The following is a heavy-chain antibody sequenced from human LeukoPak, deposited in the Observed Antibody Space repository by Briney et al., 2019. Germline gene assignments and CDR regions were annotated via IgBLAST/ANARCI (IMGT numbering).Heavy chain of an antibody. CDR3: AKARNLVVVPAIDY. Sequence: PGGSLRLSCAVSGITLSNYAMTWVRQAPGKGLEWVSVMSGSGGSAYYADSVKGRFTISRDNSKNTLYLQMNSLRAEDTAVYYCAKARNLVVVPAIDYWGQGTLVTVSS. J-gene: IGHJ4*02. V-gene: IGHV3-23*01. D-gene: IGHD2-2*01. CDR2: MSGSGGSA. CDR1: GITLSNYA.